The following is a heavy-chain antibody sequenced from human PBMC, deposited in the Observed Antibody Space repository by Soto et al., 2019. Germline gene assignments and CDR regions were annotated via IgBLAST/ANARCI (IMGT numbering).Heavy chain of an antibody. Sequence: QVQLQESGPGLVKPSQTLSLTCTVSGGSISSGGYYWSWIRQHPGKGLEWIGYIYYSGSTYYNPSLKSRVTISGDTSKNPFSLKLSSVTAADTAVYYCARVRYCSGGSCYPRFDPWGQGTLVTVSS. D-gene: IGHD2-15*01. V-gene: IGHV4-31*03. CDR3: ARVRYCSGGSCYPRFDP. J-gene: IGHJ5*02. CDR2: IYYSGST. CDR1: GGSISSGGYY.